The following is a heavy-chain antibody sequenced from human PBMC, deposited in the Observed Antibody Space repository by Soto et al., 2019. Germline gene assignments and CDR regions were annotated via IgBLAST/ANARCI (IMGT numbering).Heavy chain of an antibody. CDR1: GGSLTSNSYY. D-gene: IGHD4-17*01. V-gene: IGHV4-39*01. Sequence: SETLSLTCTVSGGSLTSNSYYWGWIRQPPGKGLEWIGSFYYSQSTYFNPSLKSRVTISVETSKNQYSLKLSAVTAADTAVYYCARRSTVTYDYWGQGXLVTVSS. CDR3: ARRSTVTYDY. CDR2: FYYSQST. J-gene: IGHJ4*02.